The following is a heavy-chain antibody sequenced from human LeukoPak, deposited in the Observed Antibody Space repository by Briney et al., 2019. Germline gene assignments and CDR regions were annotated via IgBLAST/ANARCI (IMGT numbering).Heavy chain of an antibody. CDR1: GFTFDDYA. CDR2: ISWNSGSI. Sequence: GGSLRLSCAASGFTFDDYAMHWVRHAPGKGLEWVSGISWNSGSIGYADSVKGRFTISRDNAKNSLYLQMNSLRAEDTAVYYCARDAGGVGYGYGVYFQHWGQGTLVTVSS. J-gene: IGHJ1*01. V-gene: IGHV3-9*01. CDR3: ARDAGGVGYGYGVYFQH. D-gene: IGHD5-18*01.